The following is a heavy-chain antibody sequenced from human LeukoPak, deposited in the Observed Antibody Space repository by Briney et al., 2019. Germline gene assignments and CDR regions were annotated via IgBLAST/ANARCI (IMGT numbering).Heavy chain of an antibody. CDR1: GGSISSYY. CDR2: IYTSGST. CDR3: AREGYVKSTWWFDP. V-gene: IGHV4-4*07. Sequence: KPSETLSLTCTISGGSISSYYWSWIRQPAGKGLEWIGRIYTSGSTNYNPSLKSRVTMSVDTSKNQFSLKLSSVTAADTAVYYCAREGYVKSTWWFDPWGQGTLVTVSS. J-gene: IGHJ5*02. D-gene: IGHD2/OR15-2a*01.